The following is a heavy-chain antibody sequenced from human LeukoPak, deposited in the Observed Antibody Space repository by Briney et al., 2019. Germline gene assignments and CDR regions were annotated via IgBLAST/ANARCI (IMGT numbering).Heavy chain of an antibody. CDR3: TTEFIYGDYVSF. D-gene: IGHD4-17*01. CDR1: GFTFSNAW. CDR2: IKSKTDGGTT. V-gene: IGHV3-15*01. J-gene: IGHJ4*02. Sequence: GGSLRLSCAASGFTFSNAWMSWVRQAPGKGLEWVGRIKSKTDGGTTDYAAPVKGRFTISRDDSKNTLYLQMNSLKTEDTAVYYCTTEFIYGDYVSFWGQGTLVTVSS.